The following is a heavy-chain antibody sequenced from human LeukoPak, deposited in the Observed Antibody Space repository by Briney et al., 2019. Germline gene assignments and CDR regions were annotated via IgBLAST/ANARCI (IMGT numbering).Heavy chain of an antibody. D-gene: IGHD6-19*01. V-gene: IGHV3-21*04. J-gene: IGHJ4*02. CDR3: AKDQRGTRAGTCLDY. CDR1: GFTFSSYS. Sequence: PGGSLRLSCAASGFTFSSYSMNWVRQAPGKGLEWVSSISSSSSYIYYADSVKGRFTISRDNAKNSLYLQMNSLRAEDTALYYCAKDQRGTRAGTCLDYWGQGTLVTVSS. CDR2: ISSSSSYI.